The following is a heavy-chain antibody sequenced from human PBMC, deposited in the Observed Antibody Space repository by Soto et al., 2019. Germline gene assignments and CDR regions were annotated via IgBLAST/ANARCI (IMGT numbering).Heavy chain of an antibody. CDR1: GGSVSSGSYY. J-gene: IGHJ4*02. V-gene: IGHV4-61*01. Sequence: SETLSLTCTVSGGSVSSGSYYWSWIRQPPGKGLEWIGYIYYSGSTNYNPSLKSRVTISVDTSKNQFSLKLSSVTAADTAVYYCARAQVMQAYYYDSSGPRIDYWGQGTLVTVSS. CDR2: IYYSGST. CDR3: ARAQVMQAYYYDSSGPRIDY. D-gene: IGHD3-22*01.